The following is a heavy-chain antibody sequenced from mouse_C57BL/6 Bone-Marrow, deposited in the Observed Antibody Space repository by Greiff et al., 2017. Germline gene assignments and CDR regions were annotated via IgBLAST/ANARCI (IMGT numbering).Heavy chain of an antibody. J-gene: IGHJ2*01. Sequence: EVQLQQSGPELVQPGASVQISCKASGYSFTDYNMNWVKQSNGKSLEWIGVLNPNYGTTSYNQKFKGKATLTVDQSSSTAYMQLNSLTSEDSAVYYCARGIITTVVAPCDYWGQGTTLTVSS. D-gene: IGHD1-1*01. CDR3: ARGIITTVVAPCDY. V-gene: IGHV1-39*01. CDR2: LNPNYGTT. CDR1: GYSFTDYN.